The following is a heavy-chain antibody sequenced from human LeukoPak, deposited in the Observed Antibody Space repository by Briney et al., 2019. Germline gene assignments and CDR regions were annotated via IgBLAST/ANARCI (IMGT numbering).Heavy chain of an antibody. V-gene: IGHV3-7*01. Sequence: GGSLRLSCAASGFTFSSYWMSWVRQAPGKGLEWEANINHDGSVKNYVGSVKGRFAISRDNAQNSFYLQMNSLETDDTAVYYCAKDSYSKGDYWGQGTLVTVSS. J-gene: IGHJ4*02. CDR3: AKDSYSKGDY. D-gene: IGHD4-11*01. CDR2: INHDGSVK. CDR1: GFTFSSYW.